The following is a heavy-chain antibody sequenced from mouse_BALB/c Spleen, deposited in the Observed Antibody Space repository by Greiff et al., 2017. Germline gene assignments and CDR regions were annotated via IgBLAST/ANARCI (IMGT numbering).Heavy chain of an antibody. CDR2: IDPSDSYT. V-gene: IGHV1-69*02. J-gene: IGHJ2*01. CDR1: GYTFTSYW. Sequence: QVQLKQPGAELVKPGASVKLSCKASGYTFTSYWMHWVKQRPGQGLEWIGEIDPSDSYTNYNQKFKGKATLTVDKSSSTAYMQLSSLTSEDSAVYYCARIPLITTVVAGFDYWGQGTTLTVSS. D-gene: IGHD1-1*01. CDR3: ARIPLITTVVAGFDY.